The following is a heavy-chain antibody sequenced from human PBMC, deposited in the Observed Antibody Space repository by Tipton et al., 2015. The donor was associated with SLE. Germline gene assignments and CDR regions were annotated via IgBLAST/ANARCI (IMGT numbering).Heavy chain of an antibody. CDR1: GGSISSSSYY. D-gene: IGHD3-3*01. CDR3: AKVTIFGVVIFGYNWFDP. J-gene: IGHJ5*02. CDR2: IYYSGST. V-gene: IGHV4-39*05. Sequence: PSLTCTVSGGSISSSSYYWGWIRQPPGKGLELIGSIYYSGSTYYNPSLKSRVTISVDTSKNQFSLKLSSVTAADTAVYYCAKVTIFGVVIFGYNWFDPWGQGTLVTVAS.